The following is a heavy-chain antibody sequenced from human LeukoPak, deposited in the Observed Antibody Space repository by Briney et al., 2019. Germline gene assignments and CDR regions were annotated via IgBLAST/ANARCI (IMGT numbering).Heavy chain of an antibody. CDR1: GGSIHSNY. CDR3: ARLLAGCPGGRCRAHFDY. Sequence: SETLSLTCSVSGGSIHSNYWSWMRQPPGKGLEWIGYIYYGGSTNYNPSLKSRVSMSVDTSKNQFSLNLSSVTAADTAVYHCARLLAGCPGGRCRAHFDYWGQGTLVTVSS. V-gene: IGHV4-59*01. J-gene: IGHJ4*02. D-gene: IGHD2-15*01. CDR2: IYYGGST.